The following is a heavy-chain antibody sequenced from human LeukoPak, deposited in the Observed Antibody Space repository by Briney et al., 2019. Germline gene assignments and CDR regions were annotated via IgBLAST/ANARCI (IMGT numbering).Heavy chain of an antibody. V-gene: IGHV3-15*07. CDR1: GFTFTNAW. D-gene: IGHD3-9*01. Sequence: SGGSLRLSCAASGFTFTNAWMHWVRQAPGKGLEWVGRIKTKSEGGTIDYAAPVRGRFTISRDDSENTLYLQRNSLKTEDTALYYCSTDQGGDILTGCWGQGTLVTVSS. J-gene: IGHJ4*02. CDR3: STDQGGDILTGC. CDR2: IKTKSEGGTI.